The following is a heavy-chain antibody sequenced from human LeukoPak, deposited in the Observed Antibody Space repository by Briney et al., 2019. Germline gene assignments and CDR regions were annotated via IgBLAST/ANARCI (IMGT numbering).Heavy chain of an antibody. Sequence: EASETLSLTCTVSGGSISSHYWSWIRQPPGKGLEWIGYIYYSGSTNYNPSLKSRVTISVDTSKNQFSLKLSSVTAADTAVYYCAMEGSDHDAFDIWGQGTMVTVSS. V-gene: IGHV4-59*11. CDR2: IYYSGST. CDR3: AMEGSDHDAFDI. D-gene: IGHD3-10*01. CDR1: GGSISSHY. J-gene: IGHJ3*02.